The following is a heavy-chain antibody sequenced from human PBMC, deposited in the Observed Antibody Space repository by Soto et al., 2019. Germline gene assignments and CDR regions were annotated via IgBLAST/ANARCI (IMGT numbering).Heavy chain of an antibody. V-gene: IGHV4-31*03. CDR2: IYYSGST. Sequence: SETLSLTCTVSGGSISSGGYYWSWIRQHPGKGLEWIGYIYYSGSTCYNPSLKSRVTISVDTSKNQFSLKLSSVTAADTAVYYCARVSRGAALWFDPWGQGTLVTVSS. J-gene: IGHJ5*02. CDR3: ARVSRGAALWFDP. D-gene: IGHD3-10*01. CDR1: GGSISSGGYY.